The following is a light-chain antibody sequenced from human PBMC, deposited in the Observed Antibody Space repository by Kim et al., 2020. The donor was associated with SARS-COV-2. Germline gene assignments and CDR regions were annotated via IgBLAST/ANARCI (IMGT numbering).Light chain of an antibody. V-gene: IGKV1-5*03. CDR2: QAS. J-gene: IGKJ1*01. Sequence: DIQMTQSPSTLSAFVGNRVTITCRASQGVDGWLAWYQQKPGKAPKLLIYQASKLASGVPSRFSGSGSGTDFTLTISNLQPDESAIYYCKQYETYWTFGPGTKVDIK. CDR1: QGVDGW. CDR3: KQYETYWT.